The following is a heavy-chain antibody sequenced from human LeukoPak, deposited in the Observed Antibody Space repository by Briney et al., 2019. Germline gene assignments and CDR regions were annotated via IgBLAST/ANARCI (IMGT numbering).Heavy chain of an antibody. CDR3: ARDGTYTDYDPDFDI. Sequence: GGSLRLSCVASGFTFSNYWMSWVRQAPGKGLEWVANIKQDGSEKYYVDSVKGRFTISRDNAKNSLYLQMNSLRAEDTAVFYCARDGTYTDYDPDFDIWGQGTLVTVSS. CDR2: IKQDGSEK. D-gene: IGHD5-12*01. CDR1: GFTFSNYW. V-gene: IGHV3-7*04. J-gene: IGHJ4*02.